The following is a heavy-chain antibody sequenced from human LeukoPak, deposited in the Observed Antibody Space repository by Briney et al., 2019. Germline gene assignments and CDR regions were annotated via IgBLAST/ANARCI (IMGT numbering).Heavy chain of an antibody. J-gene: IGHJ4*02. Sequence: SETLSLTCSVSSGSISSYFWSWLRQPAGKGLEWIGRIHTSGNTDYNPSLKSRVTISVDTSKNQFSLKLSSVTAADTAVYYCASGGYNFLFDYWGQGTLVTVSS. D-gene: IGHD5-24*01. CDR1: SGSISSYF. V-gene: IGHV4-4*07. CDR2: IHTSGNT. CDR3: ASGGYNFLFDY.